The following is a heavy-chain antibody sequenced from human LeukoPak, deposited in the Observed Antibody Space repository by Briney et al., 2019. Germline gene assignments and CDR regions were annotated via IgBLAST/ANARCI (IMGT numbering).Heavy chain of an antibody. Sequence: GASVKVSCKVSGYTLTELSMHWVRQAPGKGLEWMGGFDPEDGETIYAQKFQGRVTMTEDTSTDTAYMELSSLRSEDTAVYYCATKIGSSSSKRYYFDYWGQGTLVTVSS. CDR2: FDPEDGET. CDR1: GYTLTELS. V-gene: IGHV1-24*01. J-gene: IGHJ4*02. CDR3: ATKIGSSSSKRYYFDY. D-gene: IGHD6-6*01.